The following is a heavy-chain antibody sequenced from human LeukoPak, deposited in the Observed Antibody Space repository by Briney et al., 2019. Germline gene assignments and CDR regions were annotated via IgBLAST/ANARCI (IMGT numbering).Heavy chain of an antibody. V-gene: IGHV5-51*01. D-gene: IGHD1-26*01. CDR1: GYSFTTYW. CDR3: ARGRVGTTSPSCAFDI. Sequence: GESLKISCKGSGYSFTTYWIGWVRQMPGKGLEWMGIIYPGDSDTRYSPSFQGQVTISVDKSITTAYLQWSSLKASDSAMYFCARGRVGTTSPSCAFDIWGQGTIVTVSS. J-gene: IGHJ3*02. CDR2: IYPGDSDT.